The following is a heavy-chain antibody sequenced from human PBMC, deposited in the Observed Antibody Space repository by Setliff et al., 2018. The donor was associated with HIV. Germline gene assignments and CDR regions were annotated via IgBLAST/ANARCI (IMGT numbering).Heavy chain of an antibody. Sequence: GGSLRLSCAASGFTFSSYRMNWVRQAPGKGLEWVSSISSSSASIFYADSVKGRFTISRDNAKNSLYLQMNSLRDEDTAVYYCTRDYAYDWNSVMDVWGKGTTVTVS. J-gene: IGHJ6*03. CDR3: TRDYAYDWNSVMDV. D-gene: IGHD1-7*01. V-gene: IGHV3-21*01. CDR1: GFTFSSYR. CDR2: ISSSSASI.